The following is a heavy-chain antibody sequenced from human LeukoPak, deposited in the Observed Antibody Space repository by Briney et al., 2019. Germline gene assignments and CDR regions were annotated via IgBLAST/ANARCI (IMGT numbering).Heavy chain of an antibody. CDR2: VYYDGNT. CDR3: ARETLHDSSGH. V-gene: IGHV3-53*05. J-gene: IGHJ4*02. D-gene: IGHD3-22*01. Sequence: GSLRLSCAASEFTVSTNYMNWVRQAPGKGLEWVSVVYYDGNTYYADSVKGRFTISRDSSKNTLYLQMNSLRSEDTAVYYCARETLHDSSGHWGQGTLVTVSS. CDR1: EFTVSTNY.